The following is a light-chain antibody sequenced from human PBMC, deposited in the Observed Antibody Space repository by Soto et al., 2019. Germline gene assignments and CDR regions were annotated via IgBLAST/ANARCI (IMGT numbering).Light chain of an antibody. CDR2: SDD. CDR3: ASWEDSPNGWV. V-gene: IGLV1-44*01. J-gene: IGLJ3*02. Sequence: QSVLTQPPSASGTPGQRVTISCSGSSSNVGSNTVSWYQQLPGTAPKVLIYSDDQRPSGVPDRFSGSRSGSSASLAISGLQSGDEADYYCASWEDSPNGWVIGGGTKVTVL. CDR1: SSNVGSNT.